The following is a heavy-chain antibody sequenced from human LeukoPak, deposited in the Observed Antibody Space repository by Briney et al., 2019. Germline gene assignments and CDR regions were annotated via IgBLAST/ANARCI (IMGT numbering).Heavy chain of an antibody. CDR2: ISSNGHST. V-gene: IGHV3-64*01. Sequence: GGSLRLSCVASGFSFGNYAMHWIRQAPGKGLEYVSAISSNGHSTYYANSVKGRFTISRDNSKNTVYLQMGSLRAEDMAVYYCARGFSPLRFPIGGAFDIWGQGTMVTVSS. CDR1: GFSFGNYA. CDR3: ARGFSPLRFPIGGAFDI. J-gene: IGHJ3*02. D-gene: IGHD3-3*01.